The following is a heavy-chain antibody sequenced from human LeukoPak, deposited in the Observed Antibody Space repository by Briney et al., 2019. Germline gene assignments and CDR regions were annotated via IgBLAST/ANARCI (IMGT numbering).Heavy chain of an antibody. CDR3: AKCHLVAAGNYYYYGMDV. V-gene: IGHV3-30*02. D-gene: IGHD6-13*01. CDR2: IRYDGSNK. Sequence: GGSLRLSCAASGFTFSSYGMHWVRQAPGKGLEWVAFIRYDGSNKYYADSVKGRLTISRDNSKNTLYLQMNSLRAEDTAVYYCAKCHLVAAGNYYYYGMDVWGQGTTVTVSS. J-gene: IGHJ6*02. CDR1: GFTFSSYG.